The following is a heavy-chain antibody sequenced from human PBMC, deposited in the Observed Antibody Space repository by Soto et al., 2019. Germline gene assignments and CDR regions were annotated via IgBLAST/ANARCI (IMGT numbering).Heavy chain of an antibody. V-gene: IGHV1-69*02. D-gene: IGHD3-10*01. CDR2: VNPILSMS. Sequence: QVQLVQSGAEVKSAGSSVKVSCKASGDTFNFYSINWVRQAPGLGLEWVGRVNPILSMSNYAQRFQGRVIMTADKSTGTAYMELSSLRAEDTAIYYCASNYGSGYRAFDSWGQGAIVTFSS. J-gene: IGHJ4*02. CDR1: GDTFNFYS. CDR3: ASNYGSGYRAFDS.